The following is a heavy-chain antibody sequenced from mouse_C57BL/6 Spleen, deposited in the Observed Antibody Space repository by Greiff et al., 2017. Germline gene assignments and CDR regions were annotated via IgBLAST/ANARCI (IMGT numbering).Heavy chain of an antibody. Sequence: EVKLMESEGGLVQPGSSMKLSCTASGFTFSDYYMAWVRQVPEKGLEWVANINYDGSSTYYLDSLKSRFIISRDNAKNILYLQMSSLKSEDTATYYCARDRDDYDQGYFDYWGQGTTLTVSS. D-gene: IGHD2-4*01. CDR3: ARDRDDYDQGYFDY. CDR1: GFTFSDYY. V-gene: IGHV5-16*01. J-gene: IGHJ2*01. CDR2: INYDGSST.